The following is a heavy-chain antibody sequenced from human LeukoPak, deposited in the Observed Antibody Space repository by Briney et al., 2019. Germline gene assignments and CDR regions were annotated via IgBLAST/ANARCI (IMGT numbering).Heavy chain of an antibody. D-gene: IGHD6-13*01. CDR1: GFSLSTIGVG. CDR2: IYWDDDE. J-gene: IGHJ5*02. V-gene: IGHV2-5*02. CDR3: AHRGGQQVIGGWFDP. Sequence: SGPTLVKPTQTLTLTCTFSGFSLSTIGVGVGWLRQPPEKPLGGLALIYWDDDEFYSPSLKGRLTIMKDTSKNQVVLTMTNMDAVDTATYYCAHRGGQQVIGGWFDPWGQGTLVTVSS.